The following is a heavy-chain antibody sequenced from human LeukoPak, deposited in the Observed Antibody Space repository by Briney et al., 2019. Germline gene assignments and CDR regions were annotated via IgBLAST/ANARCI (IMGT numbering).Heavy chain of an antibody. CDR1: GGTFSSYA. D-gene: IGHD4-23*01. CDR3: ARGGSGPYVGLFDV. V-gene: IGHV1-69*13. Sequence: SVTVSCTASGGTFSSYAISWVRQAPGQGLEWMGGIIPIFGTANYAQKFQGRVTITADESTSTAYMELSSLRSEDTAVYYCARGGSGPYVGLFDVWGQGTTVTVSS. J-gene: IGHJ6*02. CDR2: IIPIFGTA.